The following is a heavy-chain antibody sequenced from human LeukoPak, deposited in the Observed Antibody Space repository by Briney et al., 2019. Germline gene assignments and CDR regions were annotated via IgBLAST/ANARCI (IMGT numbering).Heavy chain of an antibody. CDR2: IYYSGST. J-gene: IGHJ4*02. Sequence: SETLSLTCTVSGGSISSYYWSWIRQPPGKGLEWIGYIYYSGSTNYNPSLKSRVTISVDTSKNQFSLKLSSVTAADTAVYYCARGDGDYGLIDYWGQGTLATVSS. CDR3: ARGDGDYGLIDY. V-gene: IGHV4-59*01. CDR1: GGSISSYY. D-gene: IGHD4-17*01.